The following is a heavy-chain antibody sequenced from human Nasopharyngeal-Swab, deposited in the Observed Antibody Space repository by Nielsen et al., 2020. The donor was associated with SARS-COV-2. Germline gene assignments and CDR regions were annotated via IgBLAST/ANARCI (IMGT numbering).Heavy chain of an antibody. CDR2: IKQDGSEK. CDR1: GFTFSSYW. CDR3: ARVGIVVEPAAAWDFDY. Sequence: GGSLRLSCAASGFTFSSYWMSWVRQAPGKGLEWVANIKQDGSEKYYVDSVKGRFTISRDNAKNSLYLQMNSLRAEDTAVYYCARVGIVVEPAAAWDFDYWGQGTLVTVSS. V-gene: IGHV3-7*01. J-gene: IGHJ4*02. D-gene: IGHD2-2*03.